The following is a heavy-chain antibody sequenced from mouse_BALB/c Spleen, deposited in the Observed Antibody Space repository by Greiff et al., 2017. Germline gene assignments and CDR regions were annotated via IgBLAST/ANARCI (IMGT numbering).Heavy chain of an antibody. V-gene: IGHV3-6*02. CDR2: ISYDGSN. CDR1: GYSITSGYY. CDR3: ARESGTDSFDY. Sequence: DVKLQESGPGLVKPSQSLSLTCSVTGYSITSGYYWNWIRQFPGNKLEWMGYISYDGSNNYNPSLKNRISITRDTSKNQFFLKLNSVTTEDTATYYCARESGTDSFDYWGQGTTLTVSS. D-gene: IGHD1-3*01. J-gene: IGHJ2*01.